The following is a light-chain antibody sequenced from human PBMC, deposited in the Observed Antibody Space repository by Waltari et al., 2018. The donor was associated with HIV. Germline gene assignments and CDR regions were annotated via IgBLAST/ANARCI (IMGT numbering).Light chain of an antibody. V-gene: IGLV1-44*01. CDR3: AAWHDSLNGSWV. CDR2: SNN. CDR1: SSKIGSNT. J-gene: IGLJ3*02. Sequence: QSVLTQPPSASGTPGQRVTISRSGSSSKIGSNTVNWYQQLPGTAPKLLIYSNNQRPSGVPDRFSGSKSGTSASLAISGLQSEDEADYYCAAWHDSLNGSWVFGGGTKLTVL.